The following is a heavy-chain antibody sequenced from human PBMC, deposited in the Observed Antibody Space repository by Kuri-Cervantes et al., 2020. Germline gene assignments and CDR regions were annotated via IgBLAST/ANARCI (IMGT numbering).Heavy chain of an antibody. Sequence: ASVKVSCKASGYTFTSYDINWVRQATGQGLEWMGWTNPNSGNTGYAQKFQGRVTMTRNTSISTAYMELSSLRSEDTAVYYCARDRSNYAANWFDPWGQGTLVTVSS. CDR1: GYTFTSYD. J-gene: IGHJ5*02. CDR2: TNPNSGNT. V-gene: IGHV1-8*02. D-gene: IGHD4-11*01. CDR3: ARDRSNYAANWFDP.